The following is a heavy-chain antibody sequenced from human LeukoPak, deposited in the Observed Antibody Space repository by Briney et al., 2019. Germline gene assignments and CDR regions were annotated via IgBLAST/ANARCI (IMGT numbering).Heavy chain of an antibody. CDR1: GFTFSSEA. D-gene: IGHD3-16*02. Sequence: GGSLRLSCAVSGFTFSSEAMGWVRQLPGGGLEWVSTISPAGGTTYYAESMKGRFTISRDNSKNTLYLQMNSLRAEDTAVYYCAKDLIVEDPIWGQGTMVTVSS. J-gene: IGHJ3*02. CDR3: AKDLIVEDPI. CDR2: ISPAGGTT. V-gene: IGHV3-23*01.